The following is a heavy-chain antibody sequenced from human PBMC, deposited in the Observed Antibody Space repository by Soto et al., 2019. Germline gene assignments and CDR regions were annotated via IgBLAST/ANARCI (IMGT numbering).Heavy chain of an antibody. D-gene: IGHD5-12*01. CDR1: GFTVSISY. Sequence: GGSLRLSCAGSGFTVSISYMTWVRQVPGKGLEWVSIRYSDGRSYHAESVKGRFTISTDDSENTLYLQMSSLRAEDTAAYYCTAESMVATSSWTFDIWGHGTMVT. CDR2: RYSDGRS. V-gene: IGHV3-66*01. J-gene: IGHJ3*02. CDR3: TAESMVATSSWTFDI.